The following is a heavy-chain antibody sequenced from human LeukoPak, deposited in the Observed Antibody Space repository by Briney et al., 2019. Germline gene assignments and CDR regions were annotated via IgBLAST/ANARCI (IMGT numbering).Heavy chain of an antibody. CDR2: INPSGGST. CDR1: GYTFTSYY. D-gene: IGHD6-19*01. V-gene: IGHV1-46*03. Sequence: ASVKVSCKASGYTFTSYYMHWVRQAPGQGLEWMGIINPSGGSTSYAQKFQGRVTMTRDTSTSTVYMELSSLRSEDTAVYYRATLTPYIAVAGSLSPPFDYWGQGTLVTVSS. CDR3: ATLTPYIAVAGSLSPPFDY. J-gene: IGHJ4*02.